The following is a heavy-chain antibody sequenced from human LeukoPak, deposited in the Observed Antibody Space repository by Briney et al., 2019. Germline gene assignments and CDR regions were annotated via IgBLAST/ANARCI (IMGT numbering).Heavy chain of an antibody. V-gene: IGHV4-59*01. CDR2: IYYSGST. CDR1: GGSISSYY. J-gene: IGHJ4*02. CDR3: ARGRGIGYCSSTSCLYYFDY. Sequence: RASETLSLTCTVSGGSISSYYWSWIRQPPGKGLEWIGYIYYSGSTNYNPSLKSRVTISVDTSKNQFSLKLSSVTAADTAVYYCARGRGIGYCSSTSCLYYFDYWGQGTLVTVSS. D-gene: IGHD2-2*01.